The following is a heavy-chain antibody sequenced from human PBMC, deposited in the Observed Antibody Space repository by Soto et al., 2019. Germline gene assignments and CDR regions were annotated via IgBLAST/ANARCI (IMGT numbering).Heavy chain of an antibody. CDR3: AKDHRNGGSRVDY. V-gene: IGHV3-30*18. D-gene: IGHD2-15*01. CDR2: ISYDGSST. J-gene: IGHJ4*02. CDR1: RFSFRAHG. Sequence: QVQLVESGGGVVQPGRSLRLSCAASRFSFRAHGMHWVRQAPGKGLEWVAVISYDGSSTYYADSVKGRFTISRDNSNNALYLHMSNLRPEDTAVYFCAKDHRNGGSRVDYWGQGTLVTVSS.